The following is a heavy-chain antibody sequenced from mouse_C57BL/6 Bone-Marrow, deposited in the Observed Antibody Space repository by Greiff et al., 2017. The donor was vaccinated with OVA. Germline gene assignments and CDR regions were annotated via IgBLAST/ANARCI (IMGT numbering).Heavy chain of an antibody. CDR2: INPYNGGT. CDR1: GYTFTDYY. V-gene: IGHV1-19*01. J-gene: IGHJ2*01. CDR3: ARGRAYDYDEYYFDY. D-gene: IGHD2-4*01. Sequence: EVKLQESGPVLVKPGASVKMSCKASGYTFTDYYMNWVKQSHGKSLEWIGVINPYNGGTSYNQKFKGKATLTVDKSSSTAYMELNSLTSEDSAVYYCARGRAYDYDEYYFDYWGQGTTLTVSA.